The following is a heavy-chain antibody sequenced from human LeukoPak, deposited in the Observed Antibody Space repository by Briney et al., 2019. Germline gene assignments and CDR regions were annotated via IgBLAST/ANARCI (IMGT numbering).Heavy chain of an antibody. CDR3: AKDGYSSGLDY. Sequence: PGGSLRLSCAASGFTFSHYWMTWVRQAPGKGLEWVANMKEDGSQETYVDSVKGRFTISRDNAKNSLYLQMNNVRAEDTAVYYCAKDGYSSGLDYWGQGALVTVSS. V-gene: IGHV3-7*01. CDR2: MKEDGSQE. D-gene: IGHD6-19*01. CDR1: GFTFSHYW. J-gene: IGHJ4*02.